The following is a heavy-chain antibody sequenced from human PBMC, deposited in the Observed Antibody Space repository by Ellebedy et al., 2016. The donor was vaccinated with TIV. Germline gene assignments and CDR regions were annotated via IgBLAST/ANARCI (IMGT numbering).Heavy chain of an antibody. Sequence: ASVKVSXXASGYTFTGYYMHWVRQAPGQGLEWMGWINPNSGGTNYAQKFQGRVTMTRDTSISTAYMELSRLRSDDTAVYYCAREGSLGVPAATTSYYYYYMDVWGKGTTVTVSS. V-gene: IGHV1-2*02. CDR2: INPNSGGT. CDR1: GYTFTGYY. D-gene: IGHD2-2*01. J-gene: IGHJ6*03. CDR3: AREGSLGVPAATTSYYYYYMDV.